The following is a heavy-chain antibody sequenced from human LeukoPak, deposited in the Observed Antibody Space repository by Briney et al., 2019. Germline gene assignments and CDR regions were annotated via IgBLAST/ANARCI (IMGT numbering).Heavy chain of an antibody. J-gene: IGHJ4*02. D-gene: IGHD6-19*01. Sequence: GGSLRLSCAPSGFTVISNHMSWVRQAPGKGLEWVSVIYSSGGTYYADSVKGRFTISRDNSKLYLQMNSLRPEDTAMYYCARGGVSGSYFDYWGQGTLVTVSS. V-gene: IGHV3-53*01. CDR3: ARGGVSGSYFDY. CDR2: IYSSGGT. CDR1: GFTVISNH.